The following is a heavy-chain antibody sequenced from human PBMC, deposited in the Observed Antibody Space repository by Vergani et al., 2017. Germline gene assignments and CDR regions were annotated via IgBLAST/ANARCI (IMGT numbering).Heavy chain of an antibody. D-gene: IGHD2-2*01. CDR3: AKDMVIHGYCSSTSCPAANYYYYGMDV. Sequence: EVQLVESGGGLVQPGRSLRLSCAASGFTFDDYAMHWVRQAPGKGLEWVSGISWNSGSIGYADSVKGRFTISRDNAKNSLYLQMNSLRAEDTALYYCAKDMVIHGYCSSTSCPAANYYYYGMDVWGQGTTVTVSS. CDR2: ISWNSGSI. CDR1: GFTFDDYA. J-gene: IGHJ6*02. V-gene: IGHV3-9*01.